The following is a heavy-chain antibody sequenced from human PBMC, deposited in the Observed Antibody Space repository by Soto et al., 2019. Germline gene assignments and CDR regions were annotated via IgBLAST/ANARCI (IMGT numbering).Heavy chain of an antibody. CDR3: ARAFTQLLSITGMDV. D-gene: IGHD2-2*01. CDR1: GFTFSSYA. J-gene: IGHJ6*02. Sequence: QVQLVESGGGVVQPGRSLRLSCAASGFTFSSYAMHWVRQAPGKGLEWVAVISYDGSNKYYADSVKGRFTISRDKSKNTLYLQMNSLRAEDTAVYYCARAFTQLLSITGMDVWGQGTTVTVSS. CDR2: ISYDGSNK. V-gene: IGHV3-30-3*01.